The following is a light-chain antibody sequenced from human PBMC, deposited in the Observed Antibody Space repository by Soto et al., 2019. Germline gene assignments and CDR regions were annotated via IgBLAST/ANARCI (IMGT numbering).Light chain of an antibody. J-gene: IGKJ4*01. Sequence: IVLTRAPATLTLSPGESATLSARPTQTVSNYLAWYQQKPGQAPRLLIYDTSKRASGIPARFSGSGSGTDFTLTISILEPDDFAVYYWQQRSSWLTFGGGTKVDIK. V-gene: IGKV3-11*01. CDR3: QQRSSWLT. CDR2: DTS. CDR1: QTVSNY.